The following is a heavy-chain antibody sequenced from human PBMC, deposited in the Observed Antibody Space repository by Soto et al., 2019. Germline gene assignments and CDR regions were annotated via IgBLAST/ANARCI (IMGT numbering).Heavy chain of an antibody. J-gene: IGHJ4*02. CDR1: VGSFSVYY. V-gene: IGHV4-34*01. CDR3: ARGSWDGYNFSDY. D-gene: IGHD5-12*01. CDR2: INHSGST. Sequence: SETLSLSCAFYVGSFSVYYWSWIRQPPGKGLEWIGEINHSGSTNYNPSLKSRVTISVDTSKNQFSLKLSSVTAADTTVYYCARGSWDGYNFSDYWGQGTMVTVSS.